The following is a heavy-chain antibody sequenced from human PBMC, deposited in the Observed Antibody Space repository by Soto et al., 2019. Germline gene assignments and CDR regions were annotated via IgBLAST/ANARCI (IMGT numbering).Heavy chain of an antibody. Sequence: EVQLLESGGGLVQPGGSLRLSCAASGFTFSSYAMSWVRQAPGKGLEWVSAISGSGGGAYYADSVKGRFTISRDNSKNTLYLQMNSLRAEDTAVYYCAKWGCSSTSCYQLDYWGQGTLVTVSS. D-gene: IGHD2-2*01. CDR3: AKWGCSSTSCYQLDY. CDR1: GFTFSSYA. V-gene: IGHV3-23*01. J-gene: IGHJ4*02. CDR2: ISGSGGGA.